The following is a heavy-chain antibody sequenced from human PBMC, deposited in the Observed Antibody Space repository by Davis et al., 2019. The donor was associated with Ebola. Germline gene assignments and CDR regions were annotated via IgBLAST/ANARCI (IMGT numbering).Heavy chain of an antibody. J-gene: IGHJ4*02. V-gene: IGHV4-59*01. CDR3: ARLVALYDNSGYAYLDY. Sequence: GSLRLSCTVSGGSISNFYWSWIRQPPGKGLEWIGYSHYSGSTNYKPSLKSRVTISTDTSRSQFSLTLRSVTAADTAVYYCARLVALYDNSGYAYLDYWGQGILVTVSS. CDR1: GGSISNFY. CDR2: SHYSGST. D-gene: IGHD3-22*01.